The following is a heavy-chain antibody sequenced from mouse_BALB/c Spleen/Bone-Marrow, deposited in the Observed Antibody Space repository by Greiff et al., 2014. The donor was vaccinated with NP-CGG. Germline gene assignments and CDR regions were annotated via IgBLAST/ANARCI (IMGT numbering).Heavy chain of an antibody. CDR1: GYTFSSYW. J-gene: IGHJ1*01. V-gene: IGHV1-9*01. Sequence: VMLVESGAELMKPGASVKISCKATGYTFSSYWIEWVKQRPGHGLEWIGEILPGSGSTNYNEKFKGKATFTADTSSNTAYMQRSRQTSEDSSIYYGAGGGVRGGYWYFDVWGAGTTVTVSS. CDR3: AGGGVRGGYWYFDV. CDR2: ILPGSGST. D-gene: IGHD2-14*01.